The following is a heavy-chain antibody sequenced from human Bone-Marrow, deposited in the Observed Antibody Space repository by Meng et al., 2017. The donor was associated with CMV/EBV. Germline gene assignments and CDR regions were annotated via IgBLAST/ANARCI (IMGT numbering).Heavy chain of an antibody. D-gene: IGHD2-2*02. J-gene: IGHJ5*02. Sequence: ASVKVSCKASGYTFTSYGISWVRQAPGQGLEWMGWISAYNGNTNYAQKLQGRVTMTTDTSTSTAYMELRSLRSDDTAVYYCARETLNLGYCSSTSCYKRGMGFDPWGQGTLVTVSS. CDR2: ISAYNGNT. CDR1: GYTFTSYG. CDR3: ARETLNLGYCSSTSCYKRGMGFDP. V-gene: IGHV1-18*01.